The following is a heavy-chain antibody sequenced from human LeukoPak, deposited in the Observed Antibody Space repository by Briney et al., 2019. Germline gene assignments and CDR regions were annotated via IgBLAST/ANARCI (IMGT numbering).Heavy chain of an antibody. D-gene: IGHD4/OR15-4a*01. CDR2: IYTSGST. Sequence: SQTLSLTCTVSGGSISSGSYYWSWIRQPAGKGLEWIGRIYTSGSTNYNPSLKSRVTISVDTSKNQFSLKLSSVTAADTAVYYCARLDYGPVDYWGQGTLVTVSS. CDR1: GGSISSGSYY. V-gene: IGHV4-61*02. J-gene: IGHJ4*02. CDR3: ARLDYGPVDY.